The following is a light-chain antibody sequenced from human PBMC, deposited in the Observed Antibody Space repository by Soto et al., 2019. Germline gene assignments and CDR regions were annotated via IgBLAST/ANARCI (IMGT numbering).Light chain of an antibody. V-gene: IGKV1-33*01. Sequence: DIQMTHSASSLSASVLYRVTITCQASQNINNYLNWYQQKPGRAPKLLIYDASNLEAGVPSRFRGSGSGTDFTFTISRLQPEDIATYYCQQYENLPTFGQGTRLEI. CDR3: QQYENLPT. CDR2: DAS. J-gene: IGKJ5*01. CDR1: QNINNY.